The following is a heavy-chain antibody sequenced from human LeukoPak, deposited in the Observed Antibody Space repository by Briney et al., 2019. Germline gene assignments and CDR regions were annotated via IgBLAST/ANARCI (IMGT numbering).Heavy chain of an antibody. CDR3: ARHGPSYYFDY. V-gene: IGHV3-74*01. CDR1: GLTFSSHW. Sequence: SGGSLRLSCAASGLTFSSHWMHWVRQAPGKGLVWVSRITNDGSSTTYADSVKGRFTISRDNAKNMLYLQVNSLRAEDTAVYYCARHGPSYYFDYWGQGTLVTVSS. J-gene: IGHJ4*02. CDR2: ITNDGSST. D-gene: IGHD3-16*01.